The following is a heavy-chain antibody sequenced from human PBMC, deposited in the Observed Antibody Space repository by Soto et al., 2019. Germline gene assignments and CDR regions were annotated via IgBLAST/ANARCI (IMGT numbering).Heavy chain of an antibody. D-gene: IGHD6-19*01. CDR1: GDSVSSNSAA. CDR2: TYYRSKWYN. V-gene: IGHV6-1*01. Sequence: SQTLSLTCAISGDSVSSNSAAWNWIRQSPSRGLEWLGRTYYRSKWYNDYAVSVKSRITINLDTSKNQFSLQLNSVTPEDTAVYYCARDEQWLDRMGYYYGMDVWGQGTTVTVSS. J-gene: IGHJ6*02. CDR3: ARDEQWLDRMGYYYGMDV.